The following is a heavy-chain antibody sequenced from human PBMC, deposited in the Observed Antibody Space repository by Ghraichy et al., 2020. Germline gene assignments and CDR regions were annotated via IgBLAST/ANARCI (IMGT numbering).Heavy chain of an antibody. CDR3: ARISRYYGSGSYFAAFDY. J-gene: IGHJ4*02. D-gene: IGHD3-10*01. CDR2: INHSGST. Sequence: SETLSLTCAVYGGSFSGYYWSWIRQPPGKGLEWIGEINHSGSTNYNPSLKSRVTISVDTSKNHFSLKLSSVTAADTAVYYCARISRYYGSGSYFAAFDYWGQGTLVTVSS. CDR1: GGSFSGYY. V-gene: IGHV4-34*01.